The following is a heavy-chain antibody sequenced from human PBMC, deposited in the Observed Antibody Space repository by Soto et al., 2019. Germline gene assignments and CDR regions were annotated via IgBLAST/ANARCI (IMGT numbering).Heavy chain of an antibody. D-gene: IGHD2-15*01. J-gene: IGHJ4*02. CDR1: GYTFSRVS. Sequence: PGESLKISYQASGYTFSRVSMNWLRQVPGKGLEWDATICRGPSHTSYADAVEGRYIIARDNAQNSLFLQMNTLRLEDTALYHCAMVAYWGPRSPVTVAS. V-gene: IGHV3-21*01. CDR2: ICRGPSHT. CDR3: AMVAY.